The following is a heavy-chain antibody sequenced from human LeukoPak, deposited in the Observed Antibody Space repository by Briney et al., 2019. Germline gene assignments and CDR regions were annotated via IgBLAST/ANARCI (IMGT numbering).Heavy chain of an antibody. J-gene: IGHJ6*03. Sequence: PSQTLSLTCTVSGGPISSGDYYWSWIRQPPGKGLEWNGYIYYSGSTYYNPSLKSRVTISVDTSKNQFSLKLSSVTAADTAVYYCARDRDFWSGSGVDYMDVWGKGTTVTVS. V-gene: IGHV4-30-4*08. CDR3: ARDRDFWSGSGVDYMDV. D-gene: IGHD3-3*01. CDR1: GGPISSGDYY. CDR2: IYYSGST.